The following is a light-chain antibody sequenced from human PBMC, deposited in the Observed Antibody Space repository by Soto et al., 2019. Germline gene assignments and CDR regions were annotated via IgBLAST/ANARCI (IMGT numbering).Light chain of an antibody. CDR2: DAS. CDR3: QQYDNLPIT. V-gene: IGKV1-33*01. J-gene: IGKJ5*01. Sequence: TQMTQSPSSLSASVGDRVTITCQASEDITNDLNWYQQRPGKAPKVLIYDASTLETGVPSRFSGSGYGTHFTLTISSLRPEDFAVYYCQQYDNLPITFGQGTRLE. CDR1: EDITND.